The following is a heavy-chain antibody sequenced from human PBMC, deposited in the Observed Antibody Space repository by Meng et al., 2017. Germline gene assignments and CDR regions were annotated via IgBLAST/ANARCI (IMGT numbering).Heavy chain of an antibody. CDR2: INPSGGST. D-gene: IGHD7-27*01. CDR3: ARASNNWGDAYYFDY. CDR1: GYTFTSYY. V-gene: IGHV1-46*01. J-gene: IGHJ4*02. Sequence: ASVKVSCKASGYTFTSYYMHWVRQAPGQGLEWVGIINPSGGSTSYAQKFQGRVTMTRDTSTSTVYMELSSLRSEDTAVYYCARASNNWGDAYYFDYWGQGTLVTVSS.